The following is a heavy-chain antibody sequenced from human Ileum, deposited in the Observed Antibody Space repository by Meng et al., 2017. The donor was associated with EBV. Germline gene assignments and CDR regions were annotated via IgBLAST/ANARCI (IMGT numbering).Heavy chain of an antibody. CDR1: GGAIRISNW. CDR2: IYHGGST. V-gene: IGHV4-4*02. CDR3: VRVGQWLPIDY. J-gene: IGHJ4*02. Sequence: QVLLQELGSGLVKRSWTWSLPCAGFGGAIRISNWWSWVRQPPVKGLEWIGEIYHGGSTNYNPSLQSRVTISVEKSKNQFSLNLSSVTAADTAVYYCVRVGQWLPIDYWGQGTLVTVSS. D-gene: IGHD6-19*01.